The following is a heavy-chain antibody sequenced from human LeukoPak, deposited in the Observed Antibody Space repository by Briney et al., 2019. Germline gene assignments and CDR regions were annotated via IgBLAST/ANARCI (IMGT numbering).Heavy chain of an antibody. D-gene: IGHD2-15*01. CDR3: ARDLLATAPRHSPFEY. CDR2: IHYVGGSQ. Sequence: GGSLTLACATSRCTFSNYGMHWVRQAPGKGLEWVAFIHYVGGSQYYADSVTGRFSISRDNSRNTLYLQMNSLTTEDTAVYFCARDLLATAPRHSPFEYWGQGTLVTVSS. CDR1: RCTFSNYG. J-gene: IGHJ4*02. V-gene: IGHV3-30*02.